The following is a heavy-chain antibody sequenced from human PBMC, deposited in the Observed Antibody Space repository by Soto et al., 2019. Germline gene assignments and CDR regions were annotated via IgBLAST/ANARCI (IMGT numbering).Heavy chain of an antibody. CDR2: ISWNSGSI. Sequence: SLRLSCAASGFTFDDYAMHWVRQATGEGLEWVSGISWNSGSIGYADSVKGRFTISRDNAKNSLYLQMNSLRAEDTALYYCAKDIGIAAAGVGDYYYGMDVWGQGTTVTVSS. CDR1: GFTFDDYA. D-gene: IGHD6-13*01. V-gene: IGHV3-9*01. J-gene: IGHJ6*02. CDR3: AKDIGIAAAGVGDYYYGMDV.